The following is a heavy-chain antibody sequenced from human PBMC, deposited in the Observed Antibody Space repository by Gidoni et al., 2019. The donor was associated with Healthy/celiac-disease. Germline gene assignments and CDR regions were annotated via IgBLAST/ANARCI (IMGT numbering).Heavy chain of an antibody. Sequence: QLQLQESGPGLVKPSETLSLTCTVSGGSISSSSYYWGWIRQPPGKGLEWIGSIYYSGSTYYNPSLKSRVTISVDTSKNQFSLKLSSVTAADTAVYYCRGLHPVAGKDPSFDYWGQGTLVTVSS. D-gene: IGHD6-19*01. V-gene: IGHV4-39*01. CDR3: RGLHPVAGKDPSFDY. J-gene: IGHJ4*02. CDR1: GGSISSSSYY. CDR2: IYYSGST.